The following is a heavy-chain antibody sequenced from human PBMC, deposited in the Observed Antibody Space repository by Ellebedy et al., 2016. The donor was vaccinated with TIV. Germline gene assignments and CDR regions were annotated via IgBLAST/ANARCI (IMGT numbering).Heavy chain of an antibody. V-gene: IGHV4-34*01. Sequence: SETLSLTXAVYGGSFSGYYWSWIRQPPGKGLEWIGEINHSGSTNYNPSLKSRVTISVDTSKDQFSLKLSSVTAADTAVYYCARRDIVGAIADYWGQGTLVTVSS. J-gene: IGHJ4*02. CDR3: ARRDIVGAIADY. CDR1: GGSFSGYY. D-gene: IGHD1-26*01. CDR2: INHSGST.